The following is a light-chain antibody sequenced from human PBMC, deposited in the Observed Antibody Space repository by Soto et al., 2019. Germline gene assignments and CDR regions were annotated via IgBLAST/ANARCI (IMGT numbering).Light chain of an antibody. J-gene: IGKJ3*01. Sequence: EIQMTRSPSSLSASVGDRVTITCRASQSISRYLNWYQQKPGKAPKLLIYAASSLQSGVPSRFSGSGSGTDFTLTISSLQPEDFATYYCQQSYSTPGFGPGTKVDIK. CDR2: AAS. CDR3: QQSYSTPG. CDR1: QSISRY. V-gene: IGKV1-39*01.